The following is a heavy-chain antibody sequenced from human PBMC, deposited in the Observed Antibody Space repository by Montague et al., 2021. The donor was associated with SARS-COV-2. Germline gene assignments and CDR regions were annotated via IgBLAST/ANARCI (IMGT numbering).Heavy chain of an antibody. V-gene: IGHV6-1*01. CDR3: ARDAHIGSTWTFSGYGMDP. CDR1: GDSVSSNNAA. Sequence: CAISGDSVSSNNAAWNWVRQSPSRGLEWLGRTNYRSKWHNDYAVSVKSRILIIPNTSENQFSLQLNSVTPADTAVYYCARDAHIGSTWTFSGYGMDPWGQGTLVTVSS. D-gene: IGHD6-13*01. J-gene: IGHJ5*02. CDR2: TNYRSKWHN.